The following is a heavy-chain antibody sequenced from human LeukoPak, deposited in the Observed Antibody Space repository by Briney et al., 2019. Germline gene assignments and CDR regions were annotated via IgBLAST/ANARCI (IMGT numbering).Heavy chain of an antibody. CDR3: ARSYDTSMDDAFDI. V-gene: IGHV4-30-2*01. CDR2: IYHSGST. J-gene: IGHJ3*02. D-gene: IGHD3-22*01. Sequence: SETLSLTCTVSGGSISSGGYYWSWIRQPPGKGLEWIGYIYHSGSTYYNPSLKSRVTISVDRSKNQFSLKLSSVTAADTAVYYCARSYDTSMDDAFDIWGQGTMVTVSS. CDR1: GGSISSGGYY.